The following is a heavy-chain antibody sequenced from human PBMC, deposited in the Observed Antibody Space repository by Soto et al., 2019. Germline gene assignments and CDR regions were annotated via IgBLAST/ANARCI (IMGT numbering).Heavy chain of an antibody. Sequence: QVQLQESGPGLVKPSETLSLTCTVSGGSISSYYWSWIRQPPGKGLEWIGYIYYSGSTNYNPSLTRRVTISVDTSKNQFSLKLSSVTAADTAVYYCARHLYYYDSSGYYYVHYYYGMDVWGQGTTVTVSS. D-gene: IGHD3-22*01. CDR1: GGSISSYY. J-gene: IGHJ6*02. CDR2: IYYSGST. V-gene: IGHV4-59*08. CDR3: ARHLYYYDSSGYYYVHYYYGMDV.